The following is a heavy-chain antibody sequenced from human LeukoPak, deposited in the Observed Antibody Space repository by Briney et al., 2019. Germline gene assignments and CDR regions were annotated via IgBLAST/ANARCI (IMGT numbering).Heavy chain of an antibody. CDR1: GFTFSSYG. CDR3: ARAGNMTPVTTGWFAP. CDR2: IWYDGSNK. J-gene: IGHJ5*02. V-gene: IGHV3-33*01. Sequence: GRSLRLSCAASGFTFSSYGMHWVRQAPGKGLEWVAVIWYDGSNKYYADSVKGRFTISRDNSKNTLYLQMNSLRAEDTAVYYCARAGNMTPVTTGWFAPGGKGTLVTVSS. D-gene: IGHD4-17*01.